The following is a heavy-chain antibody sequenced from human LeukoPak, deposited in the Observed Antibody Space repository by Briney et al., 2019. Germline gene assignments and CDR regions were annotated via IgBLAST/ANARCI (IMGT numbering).Heavy chain of an antibody. Sequence: PSETLSLTCNVSGDFISVYYWGWIRQPAGKGLEWIGRIHSSGSANLNPALKSRVTMSADMSKNQFSLQLMSVTAADTAVYYCARVNVAVVGATPVDIWGQGTMVTVSS. CDR2: IHSSGSA. J-gene: IGHJ3*02. D-gene: IGHD2-15*01. V-gene: IGHV4-4*07. CDR1: GDFISVYY. CDR3: ARVNVAVVGATPVDI.